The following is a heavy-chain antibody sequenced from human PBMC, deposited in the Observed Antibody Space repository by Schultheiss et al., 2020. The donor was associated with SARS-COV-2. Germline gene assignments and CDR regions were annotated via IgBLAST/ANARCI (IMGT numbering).Heavy chain of an antibody. CDR1: GGSISSYY. V-gene: IGHV4-59*01. CDR2: IYYSGST. Sequence: SETLSLTCTVSGGSISSYYWSWIRQPPGKGLEWIGYIYYSGSTNYNPSLKSRVTISVDTSKNQFSLRLSSVTAADTAFYYCARGGWSLDYWGQGTLVTVSS. J-gene: IGHJ4*02. CDR3: ARGGWSLDY.